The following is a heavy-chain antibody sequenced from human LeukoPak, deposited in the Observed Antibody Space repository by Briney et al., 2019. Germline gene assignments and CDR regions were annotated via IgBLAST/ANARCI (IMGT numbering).Heavy chain of an antibody. CDR3: AKDHMGILTGYYSPHFDY. CDR2: ISYDGSNK. D-gene: IGHD3-9*01. CDR1: GLTFSSYG. V-gene: IGHV3-30*18. J-gene: IGHJ4*02. Sequence: GRSLRLSCAASGLTFSSYGMHWVRQAPGKGLEWVAVISYDGSNKYYADSVKGRFTISRDNSKNTLYLQMNSLRAEDTAVYYCAKDHMGILTGYYSPHFDYWGQGTLVTVSS.